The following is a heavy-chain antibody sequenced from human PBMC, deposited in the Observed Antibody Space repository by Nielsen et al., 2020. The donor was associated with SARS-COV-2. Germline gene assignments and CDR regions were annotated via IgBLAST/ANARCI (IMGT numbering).Heavy chain of an antibody. CDR3: ARDSSYGGSSPYYYYYYGMDV. CDR1: GFTFSNYD. J-gene: IGHJ6*02. CDR2: FGIAADT. Sequence: GESLKISCAASGFTFSNYDMHWVRQPTGRGVEWVSGFGIAADTYCPASVKGRFTISRENAKNSLYLQMNSLRAGDTAVYYCARDSSYGGSSPYYYYYYGMDVWGQGTTVTVSS. V-gene: IGHV3-13*01. D-gene: IGHD6-13*01.